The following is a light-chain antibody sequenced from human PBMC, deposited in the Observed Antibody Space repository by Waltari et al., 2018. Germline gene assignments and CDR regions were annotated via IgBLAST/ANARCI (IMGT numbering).Light chain of an antibody. J-gene: IGKJ2*01. CDR3: QQYYDTPT. CDR2: WAS. V-gene: IGKV4-1*01. Sequence: DIVMTQSPDSLAVSLGERATINCKSSQSVLYTSDSKNYLAWYQQKPGQPPKLLIYWASTRESGVPDRFTGSGSGTDFTLTVSSLQAEDVAVYHCQQYYDTPTFGQGTKLEIK. CDR1: QSVLYTSDSKNY.